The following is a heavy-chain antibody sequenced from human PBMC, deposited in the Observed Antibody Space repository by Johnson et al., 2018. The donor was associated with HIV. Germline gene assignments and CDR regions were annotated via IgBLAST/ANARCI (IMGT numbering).Heavy chain of an antibody. CDR2: IQHDGSNK. CDR1: GFTFSSYG. J-gene: IGHJ3*02. CDR3: AKDLGESEKEECPSDYYDFGKDYPGQDSRGVVGTFDT. V-gene: IGHV3-30*18. D-gene: IGHD3-3*01. Sequence: QVQLVESGGGIVQPGRSLRLSCAVSGFTFSSYGMHWVRQAPGKGLEWVAVIQHDGSNKYYADSVKGRFTISRDNSKNTLFLQMNRLRAEDTALYYCAKDLGESEKEECPSDYYDFGKDYPGQDSRGVVGTFDTWGQGTMVTVSS.